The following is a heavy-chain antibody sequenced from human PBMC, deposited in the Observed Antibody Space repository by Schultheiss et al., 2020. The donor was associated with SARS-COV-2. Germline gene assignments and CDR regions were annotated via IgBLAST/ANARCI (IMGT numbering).Heavy chain of an antibody. Sequence: SETLSLTCAVYGGSFSGYYWGWIRQPPGKGLEWIGSIYYSGSTNYNPSLKSRVTISVDTSKNQFSLKLSSVTAADTAVYYCARDRDYPSYYGMDVWGQGTTVTVSS. CDR3: ARDRDYPSYYGMDV. D-gene: IGHD3-16*01. CDR1: GGSFSGYY. CDR2: IYYSGST. V-gene: IGHV4-59*01. J-gene: IGHJ6*02.